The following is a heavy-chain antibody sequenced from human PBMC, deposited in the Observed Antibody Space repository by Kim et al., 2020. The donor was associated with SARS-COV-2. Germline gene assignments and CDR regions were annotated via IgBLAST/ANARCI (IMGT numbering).Heavy chain of an antibody. J-gene: IGHJ6*02. Sequence: VKGRFTSSRDNAKNSLYLQMNSLRVEDTALYYCAKDTMVRGAMRYYGMDVWGQGTTVTVSS. CDR3: AKDTMVRGAMRYYGMDV. D-gene: IGHD3-10*01. V-gene: IGHV3-9*01.